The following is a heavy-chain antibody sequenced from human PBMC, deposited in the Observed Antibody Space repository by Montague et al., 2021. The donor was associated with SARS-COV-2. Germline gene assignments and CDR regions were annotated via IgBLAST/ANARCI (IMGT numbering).Heavy chain of an antibody. CDR3: ARPGSVSGWFYFDD. CDR2: LSSSGST. CDR1: GESIDRDTYY. D-gene: IGHD6-19*01. J-gene: IGHJ4*02. V-gene: IGHV4-39*02. Sequence: ETLSLTCIVSGESIDRDTYYWGRIRQSPGKGLEWIGSLSSSGSTYYNPSLRSRVTISMDTSKNHFSLKVNSVTATDTAVYFCARPGSVSGWFYFDDWGQGTLVSVSS.